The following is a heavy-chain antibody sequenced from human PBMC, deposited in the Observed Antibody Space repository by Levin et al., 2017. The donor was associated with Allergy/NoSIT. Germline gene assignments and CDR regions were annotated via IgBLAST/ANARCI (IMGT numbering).Heavy chain of an antibody. J-gene: IGHJ6*02. CDR1: GFTFRSFG. D-gene: IGHD4-11*01. Sequence: PGGSLRLSCAASGFTFRSFGMHWVRQAPGEGLEWVAVISFDGSDEYFADSVKGRFTISRDNSKNTLYLQMNSLRPEDTAVYFCAKDKVGFSNYFDMKVWGQGTTVTVPS. CDR2: ISFDGSDE. CDR3: AKDKVGFSNYFDMKV. V-gene: IGHV3-30*18.